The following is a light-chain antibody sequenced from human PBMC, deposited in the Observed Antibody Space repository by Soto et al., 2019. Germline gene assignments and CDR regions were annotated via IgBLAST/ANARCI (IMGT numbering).Light chain of an antibody. CDR1: QSVDTTF. CDR3: QQYMSSVT. Sequence: EIVLTQSPGSLSLSPGQRATLSCRASQSVDTTFFAWYQKKPGQAPRLLIYGASKRATGIPDRFSGSGSGTDVTRIISRLEPEDLAVYYCQQYMSSVTFGQGTKVEIK. CDR2: GAS. V-gene: IGKV3-20*01. J-gene: IGKJ1*01.